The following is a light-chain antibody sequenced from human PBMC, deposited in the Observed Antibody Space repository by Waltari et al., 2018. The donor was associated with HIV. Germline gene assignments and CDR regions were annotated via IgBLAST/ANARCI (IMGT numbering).Light chain of an antibody. CDR1: HRISSTS. CDR3: QNYDSSPPYT. Sequence: EIVLTLSPGTLSLSPGETATLSCRASHRISSTSLAWYQQKPGQAPRFLIYGASSRATGIPDRFSGSGSGTDFTLTISRLEPEDFAVYFCQNYDSSPPYTFGQGTKLEIK. CDR2: GAS. V-gene: IGKV3-20*01. J-gene: IGKJ2*01.